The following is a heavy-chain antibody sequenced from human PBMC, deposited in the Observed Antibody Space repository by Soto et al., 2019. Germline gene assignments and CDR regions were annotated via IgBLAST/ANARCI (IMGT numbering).Heavy chain of an antibody. D-gene: IGHD6-13*01. CDR3: AGDEYSSSWYKY. J-gene: IGHJ4*02. V-gene: IGHV4-39*02. CDR1: GVSITSTNYY. CDR2: IYYDGGT. Sequence: QLQLHESGPGLVKPSETLSLTCAVTGVSITSTNYYWGWIRQPPGKGLEWIGSIYYDGGTYYNPSLKSRVTISVDTAKNHFSLKLNSVTAADTAVYYCAGDEYSSSWYKYWGQGPLVNVSS.